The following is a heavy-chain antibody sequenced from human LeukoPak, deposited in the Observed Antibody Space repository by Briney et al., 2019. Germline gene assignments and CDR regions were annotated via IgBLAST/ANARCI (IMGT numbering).Heavy chain of an antibody. CDR3: AAATGLLGSGSDVFDN. CDR1: GYTLTELS. D-gene: IGHD3-10*01. Sequence: ASVKVSCKVSGYTLTELSMHWVRQAPGKGLEWMGGCDPEDDKTIYPQKFQGRVPMTEDTSTDTAYVDLSSLRFDDTAVYYCAAATGLLGSGSDVFDNWGPGTLVTVSS. J-gene: IGHJ4*02. V-gene: IGHV1-24*01. CDR2: CDPEDDKT.